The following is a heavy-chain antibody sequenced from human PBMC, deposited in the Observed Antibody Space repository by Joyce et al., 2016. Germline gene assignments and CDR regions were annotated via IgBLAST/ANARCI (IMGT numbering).Heavy chain of an antibody. D-gene: IGHD2-15*01. Sequence: QVQLVQSGAEVKKPGASVKVSCKASGYTLTRYEINWVRQATGQGLGWMGSMNPNSGNAGYAQKFQGRVSMTRNTSISTAYMELSSLRSEDTAVYYCARGDGYCSGGRCYDWFDPWGQGTLVTVSS. CDR2: MNPNSGNA. V-gene: IGHV1-8*01. CDR3: ARGDGYCSGGRCYDWFDP. J-gene: IGHJ5*02. CDR1: GYTLTRYE.